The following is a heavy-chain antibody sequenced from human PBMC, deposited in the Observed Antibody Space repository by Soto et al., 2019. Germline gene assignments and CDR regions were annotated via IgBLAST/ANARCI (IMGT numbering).Heavy chain of an antibody. Sequence: EASVKVSCKASGYTFTSYDINWVRQATGQGLEWMGWMNPNSGNTGYAQKFQGRVTMTRNTSISTAYMELSSLRSEDTAVYYCARGLAYYDYVWGSYRQWYYYYGMDVWGQGTTVTVSS. CDR2: MNPNSGNT. CDR1: GYTFTSYD. V-gene: IGHV1-8*01. D-gene: IGHD3-16*02. CDR3: ARGLAYYDYVWGSYRQWYYYYGMDV. J-gene: IGHJ6*02.